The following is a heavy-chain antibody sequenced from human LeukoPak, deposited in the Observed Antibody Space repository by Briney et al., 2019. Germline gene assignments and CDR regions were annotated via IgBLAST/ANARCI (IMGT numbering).Heavy chain of an antibody. Sequence: ASVNVSCKASGYTFTGYYMHWMRQPPAQGLEWMGWINPNSGGTNYAQKYQGRVTITRDTSISTAYLELHRLSSDDTAVYYCARRSCGGFDPWGQGTLVTVSS. J-gene: IGHJ5*02. CDR3: ARRSCGGFDP. V-gene: IGHV1-2*02. D-gene: IGHD2-15*01. CDR2: INPNSGGT. CDR1: GYTFTGYY.